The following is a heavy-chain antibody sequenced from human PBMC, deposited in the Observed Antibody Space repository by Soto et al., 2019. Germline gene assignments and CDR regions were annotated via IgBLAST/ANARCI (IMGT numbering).Heavy chain of an antibody. Sequence: GASVKVSCKASGGTFSSYAISWVRQAPGQGLEWMGWINAGNGNTKYSERFQGRLTITRDTSANTAYMELSSLRPEDTAVYYCARDHDNSWPFDPWGQGTLVTVSS. CDR3: ARDHDNSWPFDP. J-gene: IGHJ5*02. D-gene: IGHD6-13*01. CDR2: INAGNGNT. CDR1: GGTFSSYA. V-gene: IGHV1-3*01.